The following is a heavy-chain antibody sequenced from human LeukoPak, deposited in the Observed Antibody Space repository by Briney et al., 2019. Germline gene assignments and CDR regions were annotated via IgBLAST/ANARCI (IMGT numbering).Heavy chain of an antibody. CDR1: GFTFSSYS. V-gene: IGHV3-21*01. J-gene: IGHJ4*02. CDR2: ISSSSSYI. Sequence: GGSLRLSCAASGFTFSSYSMNWVRQAPGKGLEWVSSISSSSSYIYYADSVKGRFTISRDNAKNSLYLQMNSLRAEDTAVYYCAREWELLSYFDYWGQGTLVTVSS. D-gene: IGHD1-26*01. CDR3: AREWELLSYFDY.